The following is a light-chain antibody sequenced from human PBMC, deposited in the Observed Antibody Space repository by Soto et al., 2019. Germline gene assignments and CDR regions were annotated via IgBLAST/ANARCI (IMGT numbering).Light chain of an antibody. CDR1: QSIFNY. CDR2: AAS. CDR3: QQSYNSPWT. Sequence: DIQMTQSPSSLSASVGDRVTITCRASQSIFNYLNWYQQKPGRAPKILIYAASSLQSGVPSRFSGGGSGTDFTLTITSLQPEDFATYYCQQSYNSPWTFGQGTKVDI. V-gene: IGKV1-39*01. J-gene: IGKJ1*01.